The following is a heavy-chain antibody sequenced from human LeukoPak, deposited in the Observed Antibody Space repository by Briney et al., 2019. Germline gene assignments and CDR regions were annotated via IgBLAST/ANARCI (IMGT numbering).Heavy chain of an antibody. CDR3: ARGRTQQNLFDY. CDR1: GGSISSTSYY. V-gene: IGHV4-39*01. CDR2: IYYSGTT. D-gene: IGHD1-14*01. Sequence: SETLSLTCNVSGGSISSTSYYWGWIRQPPGKGLEWIGSIYYSGTTYYSPSLKSRVTISVHTSKNQFSLKLSSVTAADTAVYYCARGRTQQNLFDYWGQGTLVTVSS. J-gene: IGHJ4*02.